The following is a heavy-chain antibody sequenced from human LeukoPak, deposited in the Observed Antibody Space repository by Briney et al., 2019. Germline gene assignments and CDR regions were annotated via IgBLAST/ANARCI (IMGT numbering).Heavy chain of an antibody. Sequence: GGSLRLSCADSGFTFSSYAMSWVRQAPGKGLEWVSAISGSGGSTYYADSAKGRFTISRDNSKNTLYLQMNRLRAEDTAVYYCAKERGYYDSSGYYLSGGQGTLVTVSS. CDR1: GFTFSSYA. D-gene: IGHD3-22*01. CDR3: AKERGYYDSSGYYLS. CDR2: ISGSGGST. V-gene: IGHV3-23*01. J-gene: IGHJ4*02.